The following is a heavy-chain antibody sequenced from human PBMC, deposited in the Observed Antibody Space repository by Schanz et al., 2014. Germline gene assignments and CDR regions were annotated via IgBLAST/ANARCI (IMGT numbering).Heavy chain of an antibody. V-gene: IGHV1-8*01. CDR2: MNPDSGNT. CDR3: ASSGAGYSSSWDFDY. J-gene: IGHJ4*02. D-gene: IGHD6-13*01. Sequence: QVQLEQSGAEVKKPGSSVKVSCKASGGTFSSFGINWVRQAPGQGLEWMGWMNPDSGNTGYAQKFQGRVTMTRDTSTSTVYLELSSLRSEDTAVYYCASSGAGYSSSWDFDYWGQGTLVTVSS. CDR1: GGTFSSFG.